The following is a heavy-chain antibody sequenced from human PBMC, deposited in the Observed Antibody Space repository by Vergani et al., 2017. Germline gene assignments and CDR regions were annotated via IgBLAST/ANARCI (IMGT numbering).Heavy chain of an antibody. V-gene: IGHV3-74*02. CDR2: MKSDGSIT. CDR1: GFSFNSYW. CDR3: ARLSYDTTPYLQGGYDC. Sequence: EVQLVESGGGFFQPGGSLRLSCSASGFSFNSYWMHWVRQVPGKGLLWVSRMKSDGSITAYADSVKGRFTISRDNAQNTLYLQMNSLRVEDTGVYYCARLSYDTTPYLQGGYDCWGQGTLVSVSS. J-gene: IGHJ4*02. D-gene: IGHD3-22*01.